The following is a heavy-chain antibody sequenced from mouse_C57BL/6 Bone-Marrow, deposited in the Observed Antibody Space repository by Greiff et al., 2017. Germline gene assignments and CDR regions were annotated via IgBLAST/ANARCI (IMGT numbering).Heavy chain of an antibody. CDR1: GFNIKNTY. V-gene: IGHV14-3*01. J-gene: IGHJ1*03. CDR3: ARDYYGSSYGWYFDV. Sequence: DVKLQESVAELVRPGASVKLSCTASGFNIKNTYMHWVKQRPEQGLEWIGRIDPANGNTKYAPKFPGPATIPADTSSNTAYLQLSSLTSEDTSIYYCARDYYGSSYGWYFDVWGTGTTVTVSS. D-gene: IGHD1-1*01. CDR2: IDPANGNT.